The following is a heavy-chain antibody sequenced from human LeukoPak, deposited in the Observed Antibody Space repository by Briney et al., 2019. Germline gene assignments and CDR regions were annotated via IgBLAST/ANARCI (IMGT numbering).Heavy chain of an antibody. J-gene: IGHJ4*02. CDR3: ARDFQGADDY. V-gene: IGHV4-31*03. D-gene: IGHD1-26*01. Sequence: SETLSLTCTVSGGSISSGGYYWSWIRQLPGKGLEWIGYIYYSGNTYYTPSLKSRLTISVDTSKNQFSLRPSSVTAADTAVYYCARDFQGADDYWGQGTLVTVSS. CDR1: GGSISSGGYY. CDR2: IYYSGNT.